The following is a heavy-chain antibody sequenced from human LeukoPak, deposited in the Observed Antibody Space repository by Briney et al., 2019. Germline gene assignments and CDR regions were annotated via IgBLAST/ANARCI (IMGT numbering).Heavy chain of an antibody. V-gene: IGHV4-4*07. CDR1: GRSLSSYY. Sequence: PSETLSLTCTVSGRSLSSYYWSWIRQPAGKGLEWIGRIYTSGSTNYNPSLKSRVTMSVDTSKNQFSLKVSSVTAADTAVYYCARLRDYGGTVDYWGQGTLVTVSS. CDR2: IYTSGST. D-gene: IGHD4-23*01. J-gene: IGHJ4*02. CDR3: ARLRDYGGTVDY.